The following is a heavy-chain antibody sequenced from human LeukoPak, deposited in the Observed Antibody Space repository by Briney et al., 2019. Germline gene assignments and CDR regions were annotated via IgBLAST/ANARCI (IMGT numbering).Heavy chain of an antibody. CDR2: IYHSGST. V-gene: IGHV4-30-2*01. D-gene: IGHD2-15*01. CDR1: GGSISSGGYY. J-gene: IGHJ5*02. Sequence: SETLSLTCTVSGGSISSGGYYWSWIRQPPGKGLEWIGYIYHSGSTYYNPSLKSRVTISVDTSKNQFSLKLSSVTAADTAVYYCARECPYCSGGSCYSTHNWFDPWGQGTLVTVSS. CDR3: ARECPYCSGGSCYSTHNWFDP.